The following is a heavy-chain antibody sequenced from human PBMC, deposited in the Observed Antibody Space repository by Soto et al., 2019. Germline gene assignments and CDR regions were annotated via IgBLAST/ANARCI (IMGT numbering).Heavy chain of an antibody. J-gene: IGHJ4*02. CDR2: ISSSGATI. CDR1: GFTFSDYY. Sequence: QVQLVESGGGLVEPRGSLRLSYAASGFTFSDYYMSWIRQAPGKGLEWLSYISSSGATIYYVDSVKGRFTISRDNAKKSLYLQMDSLRAEDTAVYYCARDGVLATGPIDYWGPGTLVTVSS. V-gene: IGHV3-11*01. CDR3: ARDGVLATGPIDY. D-gene: IGHD5-12*01.